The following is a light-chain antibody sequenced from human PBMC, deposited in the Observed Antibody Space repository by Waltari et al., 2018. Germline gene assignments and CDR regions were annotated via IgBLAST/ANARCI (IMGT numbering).Light chain of an antibody. J-gene: IGLJ3*02. CDR3: AAWDDSLSGRV. CDR1: RSNLGSNY. CDR2: RNN. Sequence: QSVLTQPPSASGTPGQRVSISCSGSRSNLGSNYVYWYQQLPGTAPKLLSYRNNQRPSGVPDRFSGSKSGTSASLAISGLRSEDEADYYCAAWDDSLSGRVFGGGTKVTVL. V-gene: IGLV1-47*01.